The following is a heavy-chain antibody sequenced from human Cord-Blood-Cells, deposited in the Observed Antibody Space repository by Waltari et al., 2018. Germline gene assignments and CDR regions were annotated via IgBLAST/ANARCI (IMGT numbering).Heavy chain of an antibody. V-gene: IGHV4-34*01. CDR2: INHSGST. CDR3: ARSDVDIVATIKDPDYYYGMDV. Sequence: QVQLQQWGAGLLKPSETRSLTCAVYGGSFSGSYWSWIRQPPGKGLEWIGEINHSGSTNYNPSLKSRVTISVDTSKNQFSLKLSSVTAADTAVYYCARSDVDIVATIKDPDYYYGMDVWGQGTTVTVSS. D-gene: IGHD5-12*01. J-gene: IGHJ6*02. CDR1: GGSFSGSY.